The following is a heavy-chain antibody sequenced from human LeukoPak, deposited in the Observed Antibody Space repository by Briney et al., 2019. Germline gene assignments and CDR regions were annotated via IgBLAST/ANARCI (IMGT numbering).Heavy chain of an antibody. CDR1: GFTFSSYS. V-gene: IGHV3-21*01. CDR2: ISSSSSYI. Sequence: KSGGSLRLSCAASGFTFSSYSMNWVRQAPGKGLEWVSSISSSSSYIYYADSVKGRFTISRDNAKNSLYLQMNSLRAEDTAVYYCARMAYCGGDCHIEYWGQGTLVTVSS. J-gene: IGHJ4*02. CDR3: ARMAYCGGDCHIEY. D-gene: IGHD2-21*02.